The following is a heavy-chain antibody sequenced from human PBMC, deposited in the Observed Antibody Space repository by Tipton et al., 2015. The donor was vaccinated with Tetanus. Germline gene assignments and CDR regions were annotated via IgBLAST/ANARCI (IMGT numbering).Heavy chain of an antibody. CDR1: GFTFSDYE. CDR2: IGGSGRTI. J-gene: IGHJ4*02. D-gene: IGHD3-9*01. Sequence: SLRLSCAASGFTFSDYEMNWVRQAPGKGLEWVAYIGGSGRTIFYADSVKGRFTISRDNAKNSLFLQMNSLRAEDTAVYYCARDKTRYDVLTGYYPFDFWGRGTLVTVSS. CDR3: ARDKTRYDVLTGYYPFDF. V-gene: IGHV3-48*03.